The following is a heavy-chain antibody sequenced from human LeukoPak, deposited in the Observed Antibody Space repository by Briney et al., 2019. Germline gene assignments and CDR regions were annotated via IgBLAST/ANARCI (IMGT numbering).Heavy chain of an antibody. CDR3: ATSGATTVTTWGGSCFYP. J-gene: IGHJ5*02. Sequence: SETLSLTCTVSGGSIRNYYWSWIRQPPGKGLEWIGYIYYTGITNYSPSLKSRVTISADTSKNQFSLKLSSVAAADTAVYYCATSGATTVTTWGGSCFYPWGQGTLVTVSS. D-gene: IGHD4-11*01. CDR1: GGSIRNYY. V-gene: IGHV4-59*03. CDR2: IYYTGIT.